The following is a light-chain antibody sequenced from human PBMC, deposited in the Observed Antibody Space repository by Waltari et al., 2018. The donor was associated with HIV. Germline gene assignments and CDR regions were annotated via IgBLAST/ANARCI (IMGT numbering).Light chain of an antibody. CDR3: CSYAGSRTWV. Sequence: QSALTQPASVSGSPGQSITVSCTGTSSDVGGYNFVSWYQQHPVKAPILIILYVFKRPEGVSERFPGSRSGNTASLTVSGLQAEDEADYYCCSYAGSRTWVCGGGTALTVL. J-gene: IGLJ3*02. V-gene: IGLV2-23*02. CDR2: YVF. CDR1: SSDVGGYNF.